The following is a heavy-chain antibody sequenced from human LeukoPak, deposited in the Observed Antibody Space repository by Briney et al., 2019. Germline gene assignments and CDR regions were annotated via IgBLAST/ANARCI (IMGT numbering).Heavy chain of an antibody. CDR1: GGSFGGYY. CDR3: ARGGNYYYYYGMDV. V-gene: IGHV4-34*01. Sequence: SETLSLTCAVYGGSFGGYYWSWIRQPPGKGLEWIGEINHSGSTNYNPFLKSRVTISVDTSKNQFSLKLSSVTAADTAVYYCARGGNYYYYYGMDVWGQGTTVTVSS. J-gene: IGHJ6*02. CDR2: INHSGST.